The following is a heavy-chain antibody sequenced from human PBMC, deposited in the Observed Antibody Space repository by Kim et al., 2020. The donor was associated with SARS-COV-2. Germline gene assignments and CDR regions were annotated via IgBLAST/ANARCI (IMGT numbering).Heavy chain of an antibody. V-gene: IGHV3-21*04. CDR1: GFTFSSYS. J-gene: IGHJ6*02. CDR3: ARERGNSSGRYDYYYYYGMDV. Sequence: GGSLRLSCAASGFTFSSYSMNWVRQAPGKGLEWVSSISSSSSYIYYADSVKGRFTISRDNAKNSLYLQMNSLRAEDTAVYYCARERGNSSGRYDYYYYYGMDVWGQGTTVTVSS. D-gene: IGHD6-19*01. CDR2: ISSSSSYI.